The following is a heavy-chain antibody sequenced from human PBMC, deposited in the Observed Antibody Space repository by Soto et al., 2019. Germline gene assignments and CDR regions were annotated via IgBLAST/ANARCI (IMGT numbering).Heavy chain of an antibody. CDR2: IWYDGSNK. J-gene: IGHJ3*02. Sequence: QVQLVESGGGVVQPGRSLRLSCVGSGFTFSSYGIHWVRQAPGKGLERVAVIWYDGSNKEYADSVKGRFTNSRDNSKSTLYLQMNSLRAEETAVYYCARERQGGWSNDDFDIWGQGTMVTVSS. V-gene: IGHV3-33*01. CDR3: ARERQGGWSNDDFDI. CDR1: GFTFSSYG. D-gene: IGHD6-19*01.